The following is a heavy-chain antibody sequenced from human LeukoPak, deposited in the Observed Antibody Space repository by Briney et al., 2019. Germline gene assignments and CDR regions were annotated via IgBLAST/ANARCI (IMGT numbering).Heavy chain of an antibody. V-gene: IGHV4-34*01. Sequence: SETLSLTCAVYGGSFSGYYWSWIRQPPGKGLEWIGEINHSGSTNYNPSLKSRVTISVDTSKNQFSLQLNSVTPADTAVYYCARGPHIVTFYYYYVDVWGKGTTVTVSS. CDR1: GGSFSGYY. D-gene: IGHD2-21*01. CDR2: INHSGST. CDR3: ARGPHIVTFYYYYVDV. J-gene: IGHJ6*03.